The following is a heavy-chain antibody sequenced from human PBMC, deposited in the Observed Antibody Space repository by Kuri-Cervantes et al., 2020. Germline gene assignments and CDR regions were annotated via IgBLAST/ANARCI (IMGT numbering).Heavy chain of an antibody. CDR2: IVGSGGST. D-gene: IGHD5-24*01. CDR3: ARLDGRDGYNRREY. J-gene: IGHJ4*02. Sequence: GESLKISCAASGFTFDSYAMNWVRQAPGKGLEWVSGIVGSGGSTYYADSVKGRFTISRDNSKNTLYLQMNSLRAEDTAVYYCARLDGRDGYNRREYWGQGTLVTVSS. V-gene: IGHV3-23*01. CDR1: GFTFDSYA.